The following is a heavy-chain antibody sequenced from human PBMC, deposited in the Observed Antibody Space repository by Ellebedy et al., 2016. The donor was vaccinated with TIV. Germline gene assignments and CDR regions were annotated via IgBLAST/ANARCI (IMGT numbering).Heavy chain of an antibody. J-gene: IGHJ4*02. D-gene: IGHD3-16*01. Sequence: GSLRLXXAASGLTVSEASMTWVRQAPGKGLEWIANIYNNGKTSYNAALKSRVTISTDTSTNQVSLRLTSVTAADTAVYYCARPVGFGGVINYFDSWGQGILVTVSS. CDR1: GLTVSEAS. V-gene: IGHV4-59*02. CDR3: ARPVGFGGVINYFDS. CDR2: IYNNGKT.